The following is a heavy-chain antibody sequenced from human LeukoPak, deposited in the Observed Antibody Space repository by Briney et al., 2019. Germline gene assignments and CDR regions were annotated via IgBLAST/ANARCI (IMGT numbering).Heavy chain of an antibody. J-gene: IGHJ4*02. CDR3: ARGGWYTSG. CDR1: GGSFSGYY. CDR2: INHSGSS. D-gene: IGHD6-25*01. V-gene: IGHV4-34*01. Sequence: SETLSLTCAVYGGSFSGYYWSWIRQPPGKGLEWIGEINHSGSSNYNPSLKSRVTISVDTSKNQFSLKLSSVTAADTAVYYCARGGWYTSGWSQGTLVTVSS.